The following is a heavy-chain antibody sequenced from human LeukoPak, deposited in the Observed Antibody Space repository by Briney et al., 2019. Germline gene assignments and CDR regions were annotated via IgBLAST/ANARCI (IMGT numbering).Heavy chain of an antibody. Sequence: ASVKVSCKASGYTFTGYYMHWVRQAPGQGLEWMGWINPNSGGTNYAQKFQGRVTMTRDTSISTAYMELRSLRSDDTAVYYCARDGGLVVNAFDIWGQGTMVTVSS. CDR2: INPNSGGT. J-gene: IGHJ3*02. CDR1: GYTFTGYY. CDR3: ARDGGLVVNAFDI. D-gene: IGHD2-15*01. V-gene: IGHV1-2*02.